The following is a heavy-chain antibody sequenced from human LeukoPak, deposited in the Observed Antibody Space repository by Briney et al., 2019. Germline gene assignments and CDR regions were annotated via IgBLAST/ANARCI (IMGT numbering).Heavy chain of an antibody. D-gene: IGHD1-26*01. CDR3: AKGVGAPPQSPFDQ. J-gene: IGHJ4*02. Sequence: GGSLRLSCAASGFTFSSYDMHWVRQATGKGLEWVSGIGTTGDTYYPGSVKGRFTISRENAKNSLYLQMNSLRAGDTAVYYCAKGVGAPPQSPFDQWGQGTLVTVSP. CDR1: GFTFSSYD. CDR2: IGTTGDT. V-gene: IGHV3-13*04.